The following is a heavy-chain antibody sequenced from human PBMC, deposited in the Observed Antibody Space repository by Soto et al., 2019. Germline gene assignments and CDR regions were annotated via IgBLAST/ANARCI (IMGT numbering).Heavy chain of an antibody. J-gene: IGHJ6*02. CDR3: ARDPGIYYGMDV. CDR2: ISSGGFAI. D-gene: IGHD3-10*01. Sequence: QVQLVESGGGLVKPGGSLRLSCTASGFTFSDSYMTWIRQAPGKGLEWLSYISSGGFAIYYADSVKGRFTVSRDNAKNSMYLQMSTLRVEDTAVYYCARDPGIYYGMDVWGQGTTVTVSS. CDR1: GFTFSDSY. V-gene: IGHV3-11*01.